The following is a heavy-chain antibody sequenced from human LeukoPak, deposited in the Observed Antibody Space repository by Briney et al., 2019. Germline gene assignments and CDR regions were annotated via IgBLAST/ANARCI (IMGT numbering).Heavy chain of an antibody. CDR3: ARDRSGNYGRPFDY. Sequence: GASVKVSCKASGGTFSSYAISWVRQPPGQGLEWMGGIIPIFGTANYAQKFQGRVTMTTDTSTSTAYMELRSLTSDDTAVYFCARDRSGNYGRPFDYWGQGALVTVSS. D-gene: IGHD3-10*01. CDR1: GGTFSSYA. J-gene: IGHJ4*02. V-gene: IGHV1-69*05. CDR2: IIPIFGTA.